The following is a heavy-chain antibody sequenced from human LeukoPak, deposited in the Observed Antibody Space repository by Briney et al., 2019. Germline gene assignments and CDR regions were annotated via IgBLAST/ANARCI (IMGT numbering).Heavy chain of an antibody. Sequence: NPGGSLRLSCAASGFTFAGSAMHWVRQTPGKGLEWVSSISWHSENIDYANSVKGRFTISRDNAKNSLYLQMNSLRAVDTALYYCAKEGSVCTNGICRYFDSWGQGTLVTVSS. J-gene: IGHJ4*02. CDR1: GFTFAGSA. CDR2: ISWHSENI. CDR3: AKEGSVCTNGICRYFDS. D-gene: IGHD2-8*01. V-gene: IGHV3-9*01.